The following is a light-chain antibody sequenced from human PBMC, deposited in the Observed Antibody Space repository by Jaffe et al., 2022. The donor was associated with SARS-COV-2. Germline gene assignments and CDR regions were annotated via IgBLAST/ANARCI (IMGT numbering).Light chain of an antibody. CDR2: WAS. V-gene: IGKV4-1*01. J-gene: IGKJ1*01. CDR3: QQYYNTPQT. CDR1: QRVFHNSNNKNY. Sequence: DIVMTQSPDSLAASLGERATINCKSSQRVFHNSNNKNYIAWYQQRPGQPPKLLIYWASTREFGVPDRFSGSGSGTDFSLTISNLQAEDVAVYYCQQYYNTPQTFGQGTKVEI.